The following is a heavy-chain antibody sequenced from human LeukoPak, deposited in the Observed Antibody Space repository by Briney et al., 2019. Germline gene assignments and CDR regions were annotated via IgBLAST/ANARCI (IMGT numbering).Heavy chain of an antibody. CDR2: IIPILGIA. V-gene: IGHV1-69*04. Sequence: SVNVSCKASGGTFSSYAISWVRQGPGPGLERMGRIIPILGIANYAQKFQGRVTITADKSTSTAYMELSSLRSEDTAVYYCARTGGYCSSTSCSWGQGTLVTVSS. J-gene: IGHJ4*02. CDR1: GGTFSSYA. CDR3: ARTGGYCSSTSCS. D-gene: IGHD2-2*01.